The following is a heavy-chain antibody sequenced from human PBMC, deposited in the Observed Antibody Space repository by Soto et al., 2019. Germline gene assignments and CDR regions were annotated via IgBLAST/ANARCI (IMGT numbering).Heavy chain of an antibody. V-gene: IGHV1-69*13. D-gene: IGHD6-13*01. CDR3: ARVLGSRRTHAFDI. J-gene: IGHJ3*02. CDR2: IIPMFGST. Sequence: PVKVSCKASGGTFSTSSITWVRQAPGQGLEWLGGIIPMFGSTNYAQKFQGRVSITADESTTTAYMELSSLKSEGTAVYYCARVLGSRRTHAFDIWGQGTMVTVSS. CDR1: GGTFSTSS.